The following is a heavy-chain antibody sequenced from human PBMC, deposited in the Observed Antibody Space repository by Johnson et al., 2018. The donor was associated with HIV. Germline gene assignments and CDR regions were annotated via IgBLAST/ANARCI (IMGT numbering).Heavy chain of an antibody. V-gene: IGHV3-30*02. Sequence: QVHLVESGGGVVQPGGSLRLSCATSGFMFSNYGMHWVRQAPGKGLEWVAFIRYDGGDKYYADSGKGRFTISRDNSKNTLYLQLNSLRAEDTAVYYGASLGGAFDIWGQGTMVTVSS. CDR1: GFMFSNYG. CDR2: IRYDGGDK. D-gene: IGHD4-23*01. J-gene: IGHJ3*02. CDR3: ASLGGAFDI.